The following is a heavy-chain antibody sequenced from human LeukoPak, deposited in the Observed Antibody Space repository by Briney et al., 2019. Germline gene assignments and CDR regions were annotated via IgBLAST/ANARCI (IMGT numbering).Heavy chain of an antibody. V-gene: IGHV1-18*01. D-gene: IGHD4-17*01. Sequence: GASVTVSCKASGYTFPSYGISWVRQAPGQGLEWMGWISAYNGNTNYAQKLQGRVTMTTDTSTSTAYLELRSLRSDDTAVYYCARTSSTVNADDYWGQGTLVTVSS. J-gene: IGHJ4*02. CDR1: GYTFPSYG. CDR3: ARTSSTVNADDY. CDR2: ISAYNGNT.